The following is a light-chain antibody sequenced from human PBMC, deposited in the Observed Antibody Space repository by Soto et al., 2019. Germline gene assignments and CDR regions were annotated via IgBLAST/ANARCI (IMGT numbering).Light chain of an antibody. CDR3: CSYAGSSTVV. CDR1: SSDVGSYNL. J-gene: IGLJ2*01. CDR2: GGS. Sequence: QSALTQPASVSGSPGQSITISCTGTSSDVGSYNLVSWYQQHPGKAPKLMIYGGSKRPSGVSNRFSGSKSGNTASLTISGLQAEDEADYYCCSYAGSSTVVFGGGTQLTVL. V-gene: IGLV2-23*01.